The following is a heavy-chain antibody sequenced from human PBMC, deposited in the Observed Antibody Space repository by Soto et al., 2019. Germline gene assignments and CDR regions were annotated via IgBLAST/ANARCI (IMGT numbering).Heavy chain of an antibody. J-gene: IGHJ6*02. Sequence: GGPLRLSCAASGFTFSSYGMHWVRQAPGKGLEWVAVIWYDGSNKYYADSVKGRFTISRDNSKNTLYLQMNSLRAEDTAVYYCARSGKPYYGMDVSGQGTTVT. CDR1: GFTFSSYG. CDR2: IWYDGSNK. V-gene: IGHV3-33*01. CDR3: ARSGKPYYGMDV. D-gene: IGHD3-10*01.